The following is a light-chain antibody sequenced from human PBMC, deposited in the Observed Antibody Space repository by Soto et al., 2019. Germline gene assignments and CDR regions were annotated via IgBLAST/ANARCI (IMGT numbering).Light chain of an antibody. V-gene: IGKV3-15*01. CDR2: GAS. CDR1: QSVSSN. Sequence: EIVMTQSPATLSVSPGERATLSCRASQSVSSNLAWYQQKPGQAPRLLIYGASTRATGIPARFSGSGSGTEFTLTISSLQSEDFAVYYCQQYNNPRVTFGHGTKLEIK. J-gene: IGKJ2*01. CDR3: QQYNNPRVT.